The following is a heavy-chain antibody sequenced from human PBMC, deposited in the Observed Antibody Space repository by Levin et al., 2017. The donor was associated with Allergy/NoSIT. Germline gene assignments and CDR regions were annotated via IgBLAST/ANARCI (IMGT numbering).Heavy chain of an antibody. J-gene: IGHJ6*02. CDR2: IYSSGST. D-gene: IGHD6-13*01. V-gene: IGHV4-4*07. Sequence: KSSETLSLTCTVSGGSISGFYWSWIRQPAGKGLEWIGRIYSSGSTNYNPSLRSRVTMSIDTSKSQFSLRVNSVTAADTAIYYCAIHSSWSPYHYYYGMDVWGQGTTVTVSS. CDR1: GGSISGFY. CDR3: AIHSSWSPYHYYYGMDV.